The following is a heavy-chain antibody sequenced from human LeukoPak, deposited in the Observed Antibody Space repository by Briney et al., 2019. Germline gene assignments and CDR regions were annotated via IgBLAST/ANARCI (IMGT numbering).Heavy chain of an antibody. J-gene: IGHJ3*02. V-gene: IGHV3-23*01. Sequence: GGSLRLSCAASGITFSSYGMSWVRQAPGKGLEWVSSISSTGGTTYYADSVKGRFTISRDNSKNTLYLQMNSLRAEDTAVYYCARDQTYYDILTGWEARNAFDIWGQGTMVTVSS. D-gene: IGHD3-9*01. CDR2: ISSTGGTT. CDR3: ARDQTYYDILTGWEARNAFDI. CDR1: GITFSSYG.